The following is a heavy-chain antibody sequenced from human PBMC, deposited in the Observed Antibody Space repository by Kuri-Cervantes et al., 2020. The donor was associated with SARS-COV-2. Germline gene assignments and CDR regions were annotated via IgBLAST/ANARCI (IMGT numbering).Heavy chain of an antibody. Sequence: ASVKVSCKAPGYTFTGYYMHWVRQAPGQGLEWMGWINPNSGGTNYAQKFQGRVTMTRDTSISTAYMELSRLRSDDTAVYYCARSAGYCSSTSCPGGAGWLALYNWFDPWGQGTLVTVSS. CDR3: ARSAGYCSSTSCPGGAGWLALYNWFDP. V-gene: IGHV1-2*02. CDR1: GYTFTGYY. CDR2: INPNSGGT. J-gene: IGHJ5*02. D-gene: IGHD2-2*01.